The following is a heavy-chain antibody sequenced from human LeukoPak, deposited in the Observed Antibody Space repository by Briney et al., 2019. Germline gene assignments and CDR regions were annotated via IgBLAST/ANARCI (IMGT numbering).Heavy chain of an antibody. CDR3: ARDRGLARGIDPFDY. CDR2: INHSGST. Sequence: SETLSLTCAVYGGSFSGYYWSWIRQPPGKGLEWIGEINHSGSTNYNPSLKSRVTISVDTSKNQFSLKLSSVTAADTAVYYCARDRGLARGIDPFDYWGQGTLVTVSS. CDR1: GGSFSGYY. D-gene: IGHD5-24*01. V-gene: IGHV4-34*01. J-gene: IGHJ4*02.